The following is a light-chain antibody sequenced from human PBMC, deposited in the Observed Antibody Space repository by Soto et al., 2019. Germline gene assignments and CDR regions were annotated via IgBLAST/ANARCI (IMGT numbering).Light chain of an antibody. Sequence: EIVMTQSPATLSVSPGERATLSCRASQSVSSNLAWYQQKPGQAPRLLIHDASTRATGIPARFSGSGSGTEFTLTIRRLQSEDFAVYYCQQYNYWPTFGQGTKVEIK. CDR3: QQYNYWPT. CDR2: DAS. J-gene: IGKJ1*01. V-gene: IGKV3-15*01. CDR1: QSVSSN.